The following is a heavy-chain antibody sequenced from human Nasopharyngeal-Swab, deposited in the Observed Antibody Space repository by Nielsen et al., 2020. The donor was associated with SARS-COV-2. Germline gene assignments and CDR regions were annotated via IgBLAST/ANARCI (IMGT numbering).Heavy chain of an antibody. V-gene: IGHV4-59*01. CDR2: IYYSGST. J-gene: IGHJ4*02. D-gene: IGHD1-26*01. Sequence: SETLSLTCTVSGGSISSYYWSWIRQPPGKGLEWIGYIYYSGSTNYHPSLKSRVTISVDTSKNQFSLKLSSVTAADTAVYYCARSGSYYLFDYWGQGTLVTVSS. CDR1: GGSISSYY. CDR3: ARSGSYYLFDY.